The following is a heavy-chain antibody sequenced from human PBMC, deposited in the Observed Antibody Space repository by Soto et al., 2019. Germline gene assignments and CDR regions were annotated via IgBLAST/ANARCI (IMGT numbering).Heavy chain of an antibody. CDR2: ISGSGGST. CDR1: GFTFSSYA. V-gene: IGHV3-23*01. D-gene: IGHD6-19*01. CDR3: AKDWGTSGWSFGYYYYYGMDV. J-gene: IGHJ6*02. Sequence: GGSLRLSCAASGFTFSSYAMSWVRQAPGKGLEWVSAISGSGGSTYYADSVKGRFTISRDNSKNTLYLQMNGLRAEDTAVYYCAKDWGTSGWSFGYYYYYGMDVWGQGTTVTVSS.